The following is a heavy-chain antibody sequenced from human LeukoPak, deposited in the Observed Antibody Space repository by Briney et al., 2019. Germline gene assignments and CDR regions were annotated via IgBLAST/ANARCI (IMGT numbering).Heavy chain of an antibody. CDR3: TRGGYPDPNFDYYYGMDV. CDR2: IRSKSYGATT. J-gene: IGHJ6*02. V-gene: IGHV3-49*03. D-gene: IGHD1-1*01. Sequence: GGSLRLSCSGSGLTFGDYAMSWLRQAPGKGLEWVGFIRSKSYGATTEYAASVKGRFTISRDDSNSIAYLQMNSLKTEDTAMYFCTRGGYPDPNFDYYYGMDVWGQGTTVTVSS. CDR1: GLTFGDYA.